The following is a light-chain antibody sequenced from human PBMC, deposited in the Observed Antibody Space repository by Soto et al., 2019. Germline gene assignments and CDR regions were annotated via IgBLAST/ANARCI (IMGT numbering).Light chain of an antibody. CDR2: EVT. Sequence: QSALTQPPSASGSPGQSVTISCTGTSSDVGGYNYVSWYQQHPGKAPKLVIYEVTQRPSGVPDRFSGSKSGNTASLTVSGLQAEDEADYYCSSYAGSNNWGVFGGGTKLTVL. CDR1: SSDVGGYNY. CDR3: SSYAGSNNWGV. V-gene: IGLV2-8*01. J-gene: IGLJ2*01.